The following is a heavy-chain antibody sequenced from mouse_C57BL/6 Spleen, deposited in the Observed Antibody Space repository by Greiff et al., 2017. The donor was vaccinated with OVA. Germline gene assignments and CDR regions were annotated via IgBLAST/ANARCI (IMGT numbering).Heavy chain of an antibody. Sequence: EVQGVESGGGLVKPGGSLKISCAASGFTFSDYGMHWVRLAPEKGLEWVAYVSSGSSTIYYAHTVKGRFTISRDNAKNTQFRQMTSLKSEDTAMYYCLKIYYGYIAYWGQGTLFTVSA. CDR3: LKIYYGYIAY. J-gene: IGHJ3*01. D-gene: IGHD2-2*01. CDR2: VSSGSSTI. CDR1: GFTFSDYG. V-gene: IGHV5-17*01.